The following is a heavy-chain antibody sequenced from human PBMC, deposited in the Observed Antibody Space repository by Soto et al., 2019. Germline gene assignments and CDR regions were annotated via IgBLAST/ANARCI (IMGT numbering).Heavy chain of an antibody. CDR2: INAGNGNT. J-gene: IGHJ4*02. Sequence: QVQLVQSGAEVKKPGASVKVSCKASGYTFTSYAMHWVRQAPGQRLEWMGWINAGNGNTKYSQKFQGRVTITRDTSASTAYMALSSLRSEYTAVYYCARTLVGATPADYWGQGTLVTVAS. CDR3: ARTLVGATPADY. V-gene: IGHV1-3*01. CDR1: GYTFTSYA. D-gene: IGHD1-26*01.